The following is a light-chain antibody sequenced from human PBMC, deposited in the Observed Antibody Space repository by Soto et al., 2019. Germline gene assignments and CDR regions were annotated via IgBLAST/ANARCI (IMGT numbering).Light chain of an antibody. J-gene: IGKJ1*01. CDR3: QQYNNWPPWT. Sequence: EIVMTQSPATLSVSPGERATLSCRASQSVTSNFAWYQQKPGQAPRLLIYDASTRATGIPARFSGSGSGTEFTLTIGSLQSEDFAVYYCQQYNNWPPWTFGRGTRWIS. V-gene: IGKV3-15*01. CDR2: DAS. CDR1: QSVTSN.